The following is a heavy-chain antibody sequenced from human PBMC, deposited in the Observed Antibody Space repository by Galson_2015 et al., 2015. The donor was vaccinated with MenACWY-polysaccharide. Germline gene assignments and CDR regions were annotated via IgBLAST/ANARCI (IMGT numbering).Heavy chain of an antibody. D-gene: IGHD6-13*01. J-gene: IGHJ4*02. Sequence: SLRLSCAASGFTFSSYWMHWVRQVPGKGLVWVSRISSDGSSTSYADSVKGRFTISRDNAKNTLHLQMNSLRVEDTAVYYCARVQGGYSNDWRPPYYFDYWGQGTLVTVSS. CDR1: GFTFSSYW. CDR3: ARVQGGYSNDWRPPYYFDY. V-gene: IGHV3-74*01. CDR2: ISSDGSST.